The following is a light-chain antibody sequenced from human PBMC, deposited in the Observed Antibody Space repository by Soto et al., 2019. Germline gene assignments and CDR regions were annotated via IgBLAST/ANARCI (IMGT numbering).Light chain of an antibody. V-gene: IGKV3-20*01. CDR1: QSVSSSY. Sequence: EMVLTQAPGTLSLSPGERATLSCRASQSVSSSYLAWYHKKPGQAPRLLIYGASSMATGIPDRFSDSGSGTDFTLTICRLEPDDFAVYYCQQHGSSPRTFGKGTQLEIK. J-gene: IGKJ2*01. CDR2: GAS. CDR3: QQHGSSPRT.